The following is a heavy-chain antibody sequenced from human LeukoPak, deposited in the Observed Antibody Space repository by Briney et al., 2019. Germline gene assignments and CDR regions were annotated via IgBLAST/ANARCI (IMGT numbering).Heavy chain of an antibody. J-gene: IGHJ4*02. D-gene: IGHD1-26*01. CDR2: ISSSSSYI. CDR3: ARVGEGATDY. CDR1: GFTFSSYS. V-gene: IGHV3-21*01. Sequence: GGSLRLSCAASGFTFSSYSMNWVRRAPGKGLEWVSSISSSSSYIYYADSVKGRFTISRDNAKNSLYLQMNSLRAEDTAVYYCARVGEGATDYWGQGTLVTVSS.